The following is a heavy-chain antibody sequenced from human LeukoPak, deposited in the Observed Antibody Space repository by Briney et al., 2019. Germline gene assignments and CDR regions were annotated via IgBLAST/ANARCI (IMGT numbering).Heavy chain of an antibody. CDR3: AKDSSGRYFLVFDY. D-gene: IGHD1-26*01. J-gene: IGHJ4*02. V-gene: IGHV4-59*01. Sequence: SETLSLTCTVAGGSISSYYWSWIRQPPGKGLEWIGYIYYSGSTNSNPSLKSRVTISVDTSKNQFSLKLRSVTAADTAVYYCAKDSSGRYFLVFDYWGQGTLVTVSS. CDR1: GGSISSYY. CDR2: IYYSGST.